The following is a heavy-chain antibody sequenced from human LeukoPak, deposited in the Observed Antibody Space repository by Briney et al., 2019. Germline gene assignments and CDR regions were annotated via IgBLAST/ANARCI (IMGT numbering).Heavy chain of an antibody. V-gene: IGHV3-74*01. D-gene: IGHD3-22*01. Sequence: GGSLTLSCGAWGFPLKVYLMLGAGQAPGKGLVWVSRINSDGSRTSYADSVKGRFTISRDNAKNSLYLQMNSLSAPDTAVYYCATLYYVSSGRFYWYFDLWGRGTLVTVSS. CDR3: ATLYYVSSGRFYWYFDL. J-gene: IGHJ2*01. CDR2: INSDGSRT. CDR1: GFPLKVYL.